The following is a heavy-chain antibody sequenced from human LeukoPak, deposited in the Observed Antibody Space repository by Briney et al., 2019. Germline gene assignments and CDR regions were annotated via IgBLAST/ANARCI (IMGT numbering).Heavy chain of an antibody. J-gene: IGHJ4*02. Sequence: GGSLRLSSAASGFTFTSYAMSSGPQAPGHGLEWVSAISGSGGSTYYADSVKGRFTISRDNSKNTLDLQMNSLRAEDTAVYYCAKNVYCDILTGFDYWGQETLVTVSS. D-gene: IGHD3-9*01. CDR2: ISGSGGST. V-gene: IGHV3-23*01. CDR1: GFTFTSYA. CDR3: AKNVYCDILTGFDY.